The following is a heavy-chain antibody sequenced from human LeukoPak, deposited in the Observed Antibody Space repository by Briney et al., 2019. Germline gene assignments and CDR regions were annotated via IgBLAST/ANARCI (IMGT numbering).Heavy chain of an antibody. D-gene: IGHD3-22*01. J-gene: IGHJ6*02. CDR1: GYTFTSYY. CDR2: INPSGGST. V-gene: IGHV1-46*01. Sequence: ASVTVSCTASGYTFTSYYMHWVRQAPGQGLEWMGIINPSGGSTSYAQKFQGRVTMTRDTSTSTVYMELSSLRSEDTAVYYCAREQARITMIVVVPKDYYGMDVWGQGTTVTVSS. CDR3: AREQARITMIVVVPKDYYGMDV.